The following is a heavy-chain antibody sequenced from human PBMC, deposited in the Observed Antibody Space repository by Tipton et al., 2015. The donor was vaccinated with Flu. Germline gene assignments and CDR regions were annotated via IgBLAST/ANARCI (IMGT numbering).Heavy chain of an antibody. J-gene: IGHJ4*02. D-gene: IGHD6-19*01. Sequence: SLRLSCAASGFRFNTFWMNWVRQAPGKGLEWVAIIEQDASEKLYVDSVEGRFTISRDNAKNSLSLQMDSLRGDDTAVYYCAGGSGWLITDWGQGTRVTVSS. CDR3: AGGSGWLITD. CDR1: GFRFNTFW. V-gene: IGHV3-7*01. CDR2: IEQDASEK.